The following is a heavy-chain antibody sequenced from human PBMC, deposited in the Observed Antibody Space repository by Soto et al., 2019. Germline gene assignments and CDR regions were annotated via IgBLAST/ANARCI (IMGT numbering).Heavy chain of an antibody. CDR3: ARMVYFWSGYYEANYYYYMDV. V-gene: IGHV4-39*01. CDR1: GGSISSSSYY. CDR2: IYYSGST. Sequence: SGTLSLTCTVSGGSISSSSYYWGWIRQPPGKGLEWIGSIYYSGSTYYNPSLKSRVTISVDTSKNQFSLKLSSVTAADTAVYYCARMVYFWSGYYEANYYYYMDVWGKGTTVTVSS. D-gene: IGHD3-3*01. J-gene: IGHJ6*03.